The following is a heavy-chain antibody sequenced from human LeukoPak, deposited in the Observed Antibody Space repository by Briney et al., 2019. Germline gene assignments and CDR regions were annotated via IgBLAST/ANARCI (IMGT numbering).Heavy chain of an antibody. CDR2: IKQDGSEK. CDR3: ARDGIAAAGTVGEGTKKKIYYYYYYMDV. V-gene: IGHV3-7*01. Sequence: PGGSLRLSCAASGFTFSSYWMSWVRQAPGKGLEWVANIKQDGSEKYYVDSVKGRFTTSRDNAKNSLYLQMNSLRAEDTAVYYCARDGIAAAGTVGEGTKKKIYYYYYYMDVWGKGTTVTVSS. J-gene: IGHJ6*03. CDR1: GFTFSSYW. D-gene: IGHD6-13*01.